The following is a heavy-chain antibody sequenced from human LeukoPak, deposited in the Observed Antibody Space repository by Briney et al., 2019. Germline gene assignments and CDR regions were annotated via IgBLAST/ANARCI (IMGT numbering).Heavy chain of an antibody. Sequence: SETLSLTCTVSGGSISSGSYYWSWIRQPAGKGLEWIGRIDTSVSTNHNPSLKRRVTMSVETSKNKCCLKLSSVTDADTALYYYARDSLLPSAMGYYYMDVWGKGTTVTVSS. D-gene: IGHD2-2*01. V-gene: IGHV4-61*02. CDR2: IDTSVST. CDR1: GGSISSGSYY. CDR3: ARDSLLPSAMGYYYMDV. J-gene: IGHJ6*03.